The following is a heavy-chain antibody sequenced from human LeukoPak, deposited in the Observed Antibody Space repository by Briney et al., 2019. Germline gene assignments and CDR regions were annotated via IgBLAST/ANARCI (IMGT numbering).Heavy chain of an antibody. D-gene: IGHD6-6*01. CDR2: INPNSGGT. CDR1: GYTFTGYY. J-gene: IGHJ4*02. Sequence: ASVKLSCKASGYTFTGYYMHWVRQAPGQGLEWIGRINPNSGGTNYAQNFQGRVTMTRDTSISTAYLELNRLRSDDTAVYYCARGSAARPDFSDYWGQGTLVTVSS. V-gene: IGHV1-2*06. CDR3: ARGSAARPDFSDY.